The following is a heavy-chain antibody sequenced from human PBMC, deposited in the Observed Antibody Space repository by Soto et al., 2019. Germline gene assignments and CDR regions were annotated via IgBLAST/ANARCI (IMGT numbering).Heavy chain of an antibody. J-gene: IGHJ4*02. V-gene: IGHV3-7*01. D-gene: IGHD3-3*01. CDR3: ARDHRWGFLEWLLSFDY. Sequence: PGGSLRLSCAASGFTFSSYWMSWVRQAPGKGLEWVANIKQDGSEKYYVDSVKGRFTISRDNAKNSLYLQMNSLRAEDTAVYYCARDHRWGFLEWLLSFDYWGQGTLVTVS. CDR2: IKQDGSEK. CDR1: GFTFSSYW.